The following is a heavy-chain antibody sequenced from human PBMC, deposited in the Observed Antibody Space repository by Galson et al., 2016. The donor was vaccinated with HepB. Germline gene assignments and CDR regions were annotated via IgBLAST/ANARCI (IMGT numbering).Heavy chain of an antibody. V-gene: IGHV3-30*18. J-gene: IGHJ4*02. CDR1: GFTFSSFA. Sequence: SLRLSCAASGFTFSSFAMSWVRQAPGKGLEWVAVVSSDGGTTYYADSVKGRFTIPRDNSKSTLYLQMNSLRAEDTAVYYCTKEGSGNYLSFDYWGQGTLVTVSS. CDR2: VSSDGGTT. D-gene: IGHD1-26*01. CDR3: TKEGSGNYLSFDY.